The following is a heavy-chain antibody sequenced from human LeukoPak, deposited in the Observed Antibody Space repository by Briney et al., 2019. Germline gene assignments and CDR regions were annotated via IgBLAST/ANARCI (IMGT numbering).Heavy chain of an antibody. CDR1: GGSISSYY. Sequence: SETLSLTCTVSGGSISSYYWSWIRQPPGKGLGWIGYIYYSGSTNYNPSLKSRVTISVDTSKNQFSLKLSSVTAADTAVYYCARLRRSSAYYYYGMDVWGQGTTVTVSS. CDR2: IYYSGST. J-gene: IGHJ6*02. V-gene: IGHV4-59*08. CDR3: ARLRRSSAYYYYGMDV.